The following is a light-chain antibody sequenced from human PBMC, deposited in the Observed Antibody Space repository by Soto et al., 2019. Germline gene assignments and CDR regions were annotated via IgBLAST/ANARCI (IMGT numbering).Light chain of an antibody. CDR3: QHYFRTPPFT. V-gene: IGKV4-1*01. Sequence: DIVVTQSQDSLAVSLGERATINCTSSQSVLFSSNNKNYLAWYQQKPGQPPKLRIYWASTRESGVPDRFSGSGSGTDFTLTISSLQAEDVAVYYFQHYFRTPPFTFGQGTKLEIK. CDR1: QSVLFSSNNKNY. CDR2: WAS. J-gene: IGKJ2*01.